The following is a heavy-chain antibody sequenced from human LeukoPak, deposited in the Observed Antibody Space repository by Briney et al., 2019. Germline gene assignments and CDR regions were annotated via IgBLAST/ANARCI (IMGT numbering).Heavy chain of an antibody. CDR3: ARVYRRGVATISGFDY. CDR2: INPNSGGT. D-gene: IGHD5-12*01. Sequence: GASVKVSCKASGYTFTSYDINWVRQATGQGLEWMGWINPNSGGTNYAQKFQGRVTMTRDTSTSTAYMELSRLRSDDTAVYYCARVYRRGVATISGFDYWGQGTLVTVSS. V-gene: IGHV1-2*02. CDR1: GYTFTSYD. J-gene: IGHJ4*02.